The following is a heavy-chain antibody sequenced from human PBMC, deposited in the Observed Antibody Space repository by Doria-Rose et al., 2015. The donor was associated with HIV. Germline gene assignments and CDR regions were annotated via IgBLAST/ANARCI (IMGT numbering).Heavy chain of an antibody. V-gene: IGHV3-9*01. D-gene: IGHD3-3*01. CDR3: AKAPIIGPKYYFYMDV. CDR2: ISWDSGAK. J-gene: IGHJ6*03. CDR1: GFSFESYA. Sequence: VQLQESGGGLVQPGRSLRLSCVGFGFSFESYAMHWVRLAPGKGLEWVAGISWDSGAKGNADSVEGRFTISRDNAKKSVYLEMRSLRPEDTAFYYCAKAPIIGPKYYFYMDVWGKGTSVTVSS.